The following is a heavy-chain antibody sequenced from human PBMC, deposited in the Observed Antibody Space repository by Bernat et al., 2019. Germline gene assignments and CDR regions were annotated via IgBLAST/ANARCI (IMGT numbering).Heavy chain of an antibody. V-gene: IGHV3-11*06. J-gene: IGHJ4*02. D-gene: IGHD1-7*01. CDR1: GFTFSEYS. CDR2: ITSRTFDT. Sequence: QVQLVESGGDLVKPGGSLRLSCAASGFTFSEYSMTWIRQAPGNGLEWISSITSRTFDTTYADSVKGRFTLSRDNAKNSMDLQMNSLTAEDPATYFCARVVSGTTRYFDHWGQGTQVTVSS. CDR3: ARVVSGTTRYFDH.